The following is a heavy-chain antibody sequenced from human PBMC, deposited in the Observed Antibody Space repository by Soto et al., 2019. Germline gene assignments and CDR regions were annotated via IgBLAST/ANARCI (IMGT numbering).Heavy chain of an antibody. Sequence: EVHLVESGGAVVQPGGSLRLSCAASGFTFDDHTMYWVRQTSGRGLEWLSLISWDGETTYYADSVKGRFTISRVNSKNSLYLQMNALTTEDNDLYYCASSQGDYWGQGTLVTVAS. V-gene: IGHV3-43*01. CDR3: ASSQGDY. CDR1: GFTFDDHT. CDR2: ISWDGETT. J-gene: IGHJ4*02.